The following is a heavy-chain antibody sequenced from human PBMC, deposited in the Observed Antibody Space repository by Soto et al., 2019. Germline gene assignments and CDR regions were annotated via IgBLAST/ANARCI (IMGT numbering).Heavy chain of an antibody. CDR2: IKPDGSEK. D-gene: IGHD6-19*01. J-gene: IGHJ1*01. Sequence: PGGSLRLSCAASGFTFSSYWMSWVRQAPGKGLEWVANIKPDGSEKWYVDSVKGRFTISRDNSKNTLYLQMNSLRAEDTAVYYCAKGVPGIAVAGTGYFQHWGQGT. CDR3: AKGVPGIAVAGTGYFQH. V-gene: IGHV3-7*05. CDR1: GFTFSSYW.